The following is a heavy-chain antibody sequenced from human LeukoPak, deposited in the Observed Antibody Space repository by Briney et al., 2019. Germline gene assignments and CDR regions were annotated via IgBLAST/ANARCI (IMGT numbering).Heavy chain of an antibody. Sequence: AESLKIPCKGSGYSFTSYWIGWVRQMPGKGLEWMGIIYPGDSDTRYSPSFQGQVTISADKSISTAYLQWSSLKASDTAMYYCARPTYSSGWRLDYWGQGTLVTVSS. D-gene: IGHD6-19*01. CDR3: ARPTYSSGWRLDY. CDR1: GYSFTSYW. J-gene: IGHJ4*02. V-gene: IGHV5-51*01. CDR2: IYPGDSDT.